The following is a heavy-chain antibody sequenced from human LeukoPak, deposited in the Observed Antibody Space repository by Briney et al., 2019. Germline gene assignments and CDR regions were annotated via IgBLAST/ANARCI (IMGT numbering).Heavy chain of an antibody. CDR2: IKAGNGDT. CDR3: ARDDCGDTCYPGGY. J-gene: IGHJ4*02. V-gene: IGHV1-3*01. D-gene: IGHD2-21*01. Sequence: ASVKVSCKASGYIFTQYVVHWVRQAPGQRPEWMGWIKAGNGDTKYSQNFQDRLTTTRDTSASTVYMELSSLTSEDTALYYCARDDCGDTCYPGGYWGQGTLVTVSS. CDR1: GYIFTQYV.